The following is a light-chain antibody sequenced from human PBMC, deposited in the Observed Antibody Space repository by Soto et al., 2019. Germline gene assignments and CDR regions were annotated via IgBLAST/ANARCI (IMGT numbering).Light chain of an antibody. CDR1: SSNIGSNT. CDR3: STWDDALNGVV. V-gene: IGLV1-44*01. J-gene: IGLJ7*01. Sequence: QLVLTQSPSASGTPGQTVTISCSGSSSNIGSNTMNWYQQFPGTAPKLFIYSDDQRPSGVPDRFSGSRSGTSASLTISGLQSEDEADYFCSTWDDALNGVVFGGGTQLTVL. CDR2: SDD.